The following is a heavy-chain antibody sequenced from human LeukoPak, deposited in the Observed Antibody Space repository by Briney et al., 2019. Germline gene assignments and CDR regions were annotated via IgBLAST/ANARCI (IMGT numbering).Heavy chain of an antibody. J-gene: IGHJ4*02. CDR3: ARVSMSMVRGVTIKYFDY. Sequence: SETLSLTCAVFGGSFSGSYWSWIRQPPGMELEWIGEISHGENPTYNPSLKSRVIISADTSKNQFSLKLTSVTAADTAMYYCARVSMSMVRGVTIKYFDYWGQGTLVTVSS. V-gene: IGHV4-34*01. D-gene: IGHD3-10*01. CDR2: ISHGENP. CDR1: GGSFSGSY.